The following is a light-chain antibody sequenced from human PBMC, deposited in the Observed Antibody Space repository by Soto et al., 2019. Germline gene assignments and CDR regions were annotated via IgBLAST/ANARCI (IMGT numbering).Light chain of an antibody. CDR1: SSDVGGYNY. CDR2: EVS. Sequence: QSALTQPASVSGSPGQSITISCTGTSSDVGGYNYVSWYQQHPGKAPKLMIYEVSNRPSGVSNRFSGSKSGNTAPLTISGLQAEDEADYYCSSYTSSSTPRVFGTGTKVTVL. J-gene: IGLJ1*01. V-gene: IGLV2-14*01. CDR3: SSYTSSSTPRV.